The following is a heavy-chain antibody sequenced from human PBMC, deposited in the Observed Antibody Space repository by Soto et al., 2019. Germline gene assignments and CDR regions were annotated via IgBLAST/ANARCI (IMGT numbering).Heavy chain of an antibody. D-gene: IGHD6-19*01. CDR1: GYMFTIYD. CDR2: ISTATGHA. V-gene: IGHV1-3*04. Sequence: QVQLVQSGAEVQRPGASVKVSCQASGYMFTIYDMHWVRQAPGQRLEWMGWISTATGHATYSQKFQARVTMTRDTSASKGWMELSSLTSEDTAVYFCVVSTGWWSFLYWGQGTLVTVPS. J-gene: IGHJ1*01. CDR3: VVSTGWWSFLY.